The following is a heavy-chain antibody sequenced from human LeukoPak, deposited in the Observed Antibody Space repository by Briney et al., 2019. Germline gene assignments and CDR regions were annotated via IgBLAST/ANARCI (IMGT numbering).Heavy chain of an antibody. CDR1: GFTFNSYA. CDR2: ISGSGGST. J-gene: IGHJ4*02. D-gene: IGHD3-22*01. Sequence: GGSLRLSCVASGFTFNSYAMSWVRQAPGKGLEWVSAISGSGGSTYYADSVKGRFTISRDNSKNTLFLQMNSLRAEDTAVYYCAKAFTYYYDTSGYYHFDYWGQGTLVTVSS. V-gene: IGHV3-23*01. CDR3: AKAFTYYYDTSGYYHFDY.